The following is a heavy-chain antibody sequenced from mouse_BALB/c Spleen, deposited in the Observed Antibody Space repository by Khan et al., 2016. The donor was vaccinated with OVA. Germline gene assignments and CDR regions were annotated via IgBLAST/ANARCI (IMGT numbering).Heavy chain of an antibody. CDR3: TRDGNYAHWYFDV. V-gene: IGHV5-6-4*01. Sequence: EVQLQESGGGLVKPGGSLKLSCAASGFTFSSYTMSWVRQTPEKRLEWVATISSGGTYTYYPDSVKGRFTISRANAQNTLYLQMSSLKSEDTAMYYCTRDGNYAHWYFDVWGAGTTVTVSS. CDR2: ISSGGTYT. CDR1: GFTFSSYT. D-gene: IGHD2-1*01. J-gene: IGHJ1*01.